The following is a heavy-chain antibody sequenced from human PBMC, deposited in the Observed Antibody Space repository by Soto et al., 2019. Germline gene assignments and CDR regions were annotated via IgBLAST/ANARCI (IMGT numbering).Heavy chain of an antibody. Sequence: LRLSCAASGFTFGNFVMRWVRQTPGKGLEWVSTITESGGDTYYTDSVKGRFTISRDNSKNTLYLQMTSLRAEDTALYYCTRASSDRNHMEVWGPGTTVTVSS. V-gene: IGHV3-23*01. CDR1: GFTFGNFV. J-gene: IGHJ6*02. CDR3: TRASSDRNHMEV. CDR2: ITESGGDT.